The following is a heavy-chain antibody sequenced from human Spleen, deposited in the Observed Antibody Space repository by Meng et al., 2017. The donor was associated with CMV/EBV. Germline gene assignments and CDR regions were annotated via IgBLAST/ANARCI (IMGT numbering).Heavy chain of an antibody. CDR1: GGSISSSSYY. CDR3: AGGLPYYYYAMDV. J-gene: IGHJ6*02. V-gene: IGHV4-39*07. CDR2: IYYSGST. D-gene: IGHD4-11*01. Sequence: SETLSLTCTVSGGSISSSSYYWGWIRQPPGKGLEWIGSIYYSGSTYYNPSLKSRVTISVDTSKNQFSLKLRYMTAADTAVYYCAGGLPYYYYAMDVWGQGTTVTVSS.